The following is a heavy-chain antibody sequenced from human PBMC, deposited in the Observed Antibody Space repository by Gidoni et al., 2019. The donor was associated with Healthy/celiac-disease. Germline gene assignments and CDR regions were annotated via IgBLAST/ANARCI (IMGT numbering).Heavy chain of an antibody. CDR2: IYTSGSP. CDR3: ARERGRGARDY. J-gene: IGHJ4*02. Sequence: QVQLQESGTGLVKPSASLSLTGPVSGGSISSYSWRWIRQPAGKGLEWIGRIYTSGSPNDNPSLKRRVTMSVDTSKNQFALKLSSVTAADTAVYDCARERGRGARDYWGQGTLVTVSS. D-gene: IGHD1-26*01. V-gene: IGHV4-4*07. CDR1: GGSISSYS.